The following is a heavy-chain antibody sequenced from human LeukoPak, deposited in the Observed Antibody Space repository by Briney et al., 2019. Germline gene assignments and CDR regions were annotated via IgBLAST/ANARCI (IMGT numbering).Heavy chain of an antibody. CDR1: GGSISSSNW. CDR2: IYHSGST. CDR3: ARASHWNQLHYFDY. D-gene: IGHD1-1*01. Sequence: PSETLSVTCAVSGGSISSSNWWSWVRQPPGKGLEWIGEIYHSGSTNYNPSLKSRVTISLDKSKNQFSLNLTSVTAADTAVYYCARASHWNQLHYFDYWGQGTLVTVSS. J-gene: IGHJ4*02. V-gene: IGHV4-4*02.